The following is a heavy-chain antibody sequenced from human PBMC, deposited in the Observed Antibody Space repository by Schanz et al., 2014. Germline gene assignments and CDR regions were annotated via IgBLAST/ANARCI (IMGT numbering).Heavy chain of an antibody. CDR1: GITFSSHS. CDR2: ITYNGGTI. Sequence: EVHLVESGGGLVQPGGSLRLSCAASGITFSSHSFNWVRQAPGKGLEWISYITYNGGTIYYADSVKGRFTMSRDNAKSSVFLQMNSLRAEDTAVYYCVRDSFFAFDYWGQGTLVTVSS. D-gene: IGHD3-3*01. J-gene: IGHJ4*02. CDR3: VRDSFFAFDY. V-gene: IGHV3-48*01.